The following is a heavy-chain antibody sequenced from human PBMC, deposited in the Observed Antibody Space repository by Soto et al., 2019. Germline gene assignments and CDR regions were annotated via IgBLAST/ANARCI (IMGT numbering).Heavy chain of an antibody. V-gene: IGHV2-70*01. CDR3: ARSRIAAAGTDSYYHYGMDV. CDR2: IDWDDDK. CDR1: GFSLSTSGMC. D-gene: IGHD6-13*01. J-gene: IGHJ6*02. Sequence: GSGPTLVNPTQTLTLTCTFSGFSLSTSGMCVSWIRQPPGKALEWLALIDWDDDKYYSTSLKTRLTISKDTSKNQVVLTMTNMDPVDSSSYYCARSRIAAAGTDSYYHYGMDVWGQGTTVTVSS.